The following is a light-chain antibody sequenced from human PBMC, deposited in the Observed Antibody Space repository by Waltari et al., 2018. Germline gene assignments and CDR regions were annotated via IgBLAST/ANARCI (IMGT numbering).Light chain of an antibody. J-gene: IGKJ4*01. V-gene: IGKV3-15*01. CDR1: QRISTN. Sequence: EIVMTQSPATLSVSPGERATPPCRASQRISTNLAWYQQKPGQAPRLLIYGDSTRATGIPARFSGSGSGTDFTLSISSLQSEDFAVYYCQQYNNWPLTFGGGTKVEIK. CDR3: QQYNNWPLT. CDR2: GDS.